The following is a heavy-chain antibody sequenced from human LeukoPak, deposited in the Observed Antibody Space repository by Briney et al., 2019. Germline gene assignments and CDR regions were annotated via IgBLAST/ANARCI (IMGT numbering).Heavy chain of an antibody. Sequence: ASVKVSCKASGYTFTSYYMHWVRQAPGQGLEWTGIINPSGGSTSYAQKFQGRVTMTRDTSTSTVYMELSSLRSEDTAVYYCARLWGMGDSSGYYYGFDYWGQGTLVTVSS. V-gene: IGHV1-46*01. CDR1: GYTFTSYY. J-gene: IGHJ4*02. D-gene: IGHD3-22*01. CDR3: ARLWGMGDSSGYYYGFDY. CDR2: INPSGGST.